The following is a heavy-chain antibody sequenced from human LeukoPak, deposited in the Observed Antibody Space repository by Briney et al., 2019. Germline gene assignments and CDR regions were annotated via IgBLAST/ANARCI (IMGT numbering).Heavy chain of an antibody. D-gene: IGHD6-19*01. J-gene: IGHJ4*02. CDR1: GFTFSSYA. CDR2: MSASDADT. CDR3: AKGSAVADIYFDY. V-gene: IGHV3-23*01. Sequence: GGSLRLSCAASGFTFSSYAMSWVRQGPGKGLEWVSTMSASDADTYYADSVKGRFTISRDNSKNTLYLQMNSLRAEDTAVYYCAKGSAVADIYFDYWGQGTLVTVSS.